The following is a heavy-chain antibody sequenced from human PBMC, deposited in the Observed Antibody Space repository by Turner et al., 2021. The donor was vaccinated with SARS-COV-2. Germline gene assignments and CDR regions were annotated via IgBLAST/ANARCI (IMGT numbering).Heavy chain of an antibody. J-gene: IGHJ4*02. Sequence: QVQLQESGPGLVRPSETLSLTCTVPGGSITSHYWSWIRQPAGKGLEWIGRIFASGETNYSPYFKSRVTLSIDTSKNQLSLKLTSVTAADTAVYYCAEPGQGYWGQGTLVTVSA. CDR2: IFASGET. CDR3: AEPGQGY. CDR1: GGSITSHY. V-gene: IGHV4-4*07.